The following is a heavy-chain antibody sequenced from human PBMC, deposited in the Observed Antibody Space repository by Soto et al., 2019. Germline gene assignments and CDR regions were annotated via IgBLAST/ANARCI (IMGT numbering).Heavy chain of an antibody. Sequence: SVKVSCKASGGTFSSYTISWVRQAPGQGLEWMGRIIPILGIANYAQKFQGRVTITADKSTSTAYMELSSLRPEDTAVYYCAVLAVAAQRYAFDIWGQGTMVTVSS. CDR3: AVLAVAAQRYAFDI. D-gene: IGHD6-19*01. CDR1: GGTFSSYT. J-gene: IGHJ3*02. CDR2: IIPILGIA. V-gene: IGHV1-69*02.